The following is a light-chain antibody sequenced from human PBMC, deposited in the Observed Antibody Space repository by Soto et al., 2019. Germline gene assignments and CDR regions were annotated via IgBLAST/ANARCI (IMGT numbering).Light chain of an antibody. CDR3: QHSHSTPLT. J-gene: IGKJ4*01. Sequence: IGMTQSPATLSVSQGERATLSCRASQGVGSTLAWYQQKPGQTPRLLIYAASTRATGVPARFSGSGSGTEFTLTINSLQSEDFAIYYCQHSHSTPLTFGGGTKVDIK. CDR2: AAS. CDR1: QGVGST. V-gene: IGKV3-15*01.